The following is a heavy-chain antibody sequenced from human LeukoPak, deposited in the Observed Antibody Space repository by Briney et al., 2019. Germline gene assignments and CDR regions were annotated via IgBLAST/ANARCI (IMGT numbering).Heavy chain of an antibody. CDR2: ISYDGSNK. Sequence: SCKASGYTFTSYYMHWVRQAPGKGLEWVAVISYDGSNKYYADSVKGRFTISRDNSKNTLYLQMNSLRAEDTAVYYCAKDRSSSYFDYWGQGTLVTVSS. CDR3: AKDRSSSYFDY. V-gene: IGHV3-30*18. D-gene: IGHD2-2*01. J-gene: IGHJ4*02. CDR1: GYTFTSYY.